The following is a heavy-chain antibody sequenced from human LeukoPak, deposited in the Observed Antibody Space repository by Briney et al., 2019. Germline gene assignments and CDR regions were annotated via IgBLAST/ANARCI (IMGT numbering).Heavy chain of an antibody. J-gene: IGHJ3*02. CDR3: AKYIPDKGPAGDI. V-gene: IGHV3-11*01. CDR2: ISRGGSTT. CDR1: GFTFSDYY. D-gene: IGHD5-12*01. Sequence: GGSLRLSCAASGFTFSDYYMNWIRQAPGKGLEWVSYISRGGSTTYYADAVKGRFTISRDNSKNTLYLQMNSLRAEDTAVYYCAKYIPDKGPAGDIWGRGTMVTVFS.